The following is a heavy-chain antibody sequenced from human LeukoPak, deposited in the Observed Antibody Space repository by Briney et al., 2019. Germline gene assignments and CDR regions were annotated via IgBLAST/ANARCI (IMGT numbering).Heavy chain of an antibody. CDR3: AREQTSSGGSGFDP. V-gene: IGHV4-61*02. CDR1: GGSISSGSYY. CDR2: IYTSGST. Sequence: SETLSLTCTVSGGSISSGSYYWSWIRQPAGKGLEWIGRIYTSGSTNYNPSLKSRVTISVDTSKNQFSLKLSSVTAADTAVYYCAREQTSSGGSGFDPWGQGTLVTVSS. J-gene: IGHJ5*02. D-gene: IGHD4-23*01.